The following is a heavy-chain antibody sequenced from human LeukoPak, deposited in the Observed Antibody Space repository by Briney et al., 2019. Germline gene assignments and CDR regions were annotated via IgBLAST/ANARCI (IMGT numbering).Heavy chain of an antibody. D-gene: IGHD4-23*01. J-gene: IGHJ4*02. CDR3: ARVGYGGNLRPYYFDY. CDR1: GGSISSYY. Sequence: SETLSLTCSVSGGSISSYYWSSIRQHPGKGLEWIGYIYYSGSTYYNPSLKSRVTISVDTSKNQFSLKLSSVTAADTAVYYCARVGYGGNLRPYYFDYWGQGTLVTVSS. CDR2: IYYSGST. V-gene: IGHV4-59*06.